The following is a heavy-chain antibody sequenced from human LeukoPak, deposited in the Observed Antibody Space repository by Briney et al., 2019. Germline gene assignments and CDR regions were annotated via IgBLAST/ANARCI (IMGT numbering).Heavy chain of an antibody. Sequence: GGSLRLSCAASGFTVSSNYMSWVRQAPGKGLEWASVIYSGGSTYYADSVKGRFTISRDNSKNTLYLQMNSLRAEDTAVYYCARAPKRILTGYYFDYWGQGTLVTVSS. D-gene: IGHD3-9*01. V-gene: IGHV3-66*01. J-gene: IGHJ4*02. CDR2: IYSGGST. CDR3: ARAPKRILTGYYFDY. CDR1: GFTVSSNY.